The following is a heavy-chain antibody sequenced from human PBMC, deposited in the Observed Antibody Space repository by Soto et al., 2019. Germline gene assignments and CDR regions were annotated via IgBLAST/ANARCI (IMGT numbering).Heavy chain of an antibody. CDR2: IIPIFGTA. CDR1: GGTSSSYA. V-gene: IGHV1-69*01. D-gene: IGHD5-18*01. J-gene: IGHJ6*02. CDR3: ARGFKGTAMRTYGMDV. Sequence: QVQLVQSGAEVKKPGSSVKVSCKASGGTSSSYAISWVRQAPGQGLEWMGGIIPIFGTANYAQKFQGRVTITADESKSTAYMELSSLRSEDTAVYYCARGFKGTAMRTYGMDVWGQGTTVTVSS.